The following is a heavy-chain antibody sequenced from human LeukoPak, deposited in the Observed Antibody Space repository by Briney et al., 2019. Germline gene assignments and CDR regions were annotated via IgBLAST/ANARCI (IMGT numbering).Heavy chain of an antibody. V-gene: IGHV3-33*06. Sequence: GGSLRLSCAASGFTFRNYDMHWGRQAPGKGLEWVAVIWYDESKEYYADSVKGRFTISRDNSKNTLYLQMNSLRAEDTAVYYCAKHIAARLYYYGMDVWGQGTTVTVSS. CDR1: GFTFRNYD. CDR3: AKHIAARLYYYGMDV. J-gene: IGHJ6*02. D-gene: IGHD6-6*01. CDR2: IWYDESKE.